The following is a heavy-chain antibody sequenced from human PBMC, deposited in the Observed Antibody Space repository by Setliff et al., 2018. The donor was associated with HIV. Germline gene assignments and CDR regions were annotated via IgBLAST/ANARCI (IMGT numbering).Heavy chain of an antibody. J-gene: IGHJ4*02. CDR2: IHEKGHT. CDR1: GGSISSSSYY. Sequence: SETLSLTCTVSGGSISSSSYYWGWFRQPPGKGLEWIAGIHEKGHTYYNPSLKSRVTILLDTSNKQFSWRLRSVTAADTATYYCARHRQWHLLPDHWGQGVWVTVSS. D-gene: IGHD6-19*01. V-gene: IGHV4-39*01. CDR3: ARHRQWHLLPDH.